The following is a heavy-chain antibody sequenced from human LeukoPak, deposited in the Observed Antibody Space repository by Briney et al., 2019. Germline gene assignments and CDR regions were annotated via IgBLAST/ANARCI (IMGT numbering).Heavy chain of an antibody. CDR3: ARGRAIFGVVDAFDI. Sequence: PSETLSLTCTVSGGTISSYYWSWIRQPPGKGLEWIGYIYYSGSTNYNPSLKSRVTISIDTSKNQFSLKLSSVTAADTDVYYYARGRAIFGVVDAFDIWGQGTMVTVSS. D-gene: IGHD3-3*01. CDR2: IYYSGST. J-gene: IGHJ3*02. CDR1: GGTISSYY. V-gene: IGHV4-59*12.